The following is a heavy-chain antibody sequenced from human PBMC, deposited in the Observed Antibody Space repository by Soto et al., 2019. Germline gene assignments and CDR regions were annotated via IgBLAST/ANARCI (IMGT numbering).Heavy chain of an antibody. V-gene: IGHV3-66*01. CDR1: GFTVRSNQ. D-gene: IGHD2-2*01. CDR2: IYSGGST. Sequence: PGGSLRLSCAASGFTVRSNQMSWVRQAPGKGLEWVSVIYSGGSTYYADSVKGRFTISRDSSKNTLYLQMNSLRAEDTAVYYCAEGSTTSFDYWGQGTLLTVSS. J-gene: IGHJ4*02. CDR3: AEGSTTSFDY.